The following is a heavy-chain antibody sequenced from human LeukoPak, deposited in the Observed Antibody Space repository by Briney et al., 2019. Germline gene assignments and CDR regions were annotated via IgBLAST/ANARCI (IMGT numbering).Heavy chain of an antibody. V-gene: IGHV4-34*01. CDR2: INHSGGT. D-gene: IGHD6-19*01. CDR3: ARGRGWIYDS. J-gene: IGHJ4*02. CDR1: GGSFSGYY. Sequence: SETLSLTCAVYGGSFSGYYWSWIRQPPGKGLEWIGEINHSGGTNYNPSLKSRVTISVDTSKNQFSLKLSSVTAADTAVYYCARGRGWIYDSWGRGTLVTVSS.